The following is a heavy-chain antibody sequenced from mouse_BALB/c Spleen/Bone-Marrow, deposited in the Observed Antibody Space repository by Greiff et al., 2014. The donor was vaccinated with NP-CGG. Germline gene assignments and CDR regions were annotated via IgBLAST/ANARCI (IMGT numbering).Heavy chain of an antibody. Sequence: EVQLQQSGAELVRPGASVKLSCTASGFNIKDTYMHWVKQRPEQGLGWIGRIDPANGNTKYDPKFQGKATITADTSSNTAYLQLSSLTSEDTAVYYCASLDDYIYWGQGTLVTVSA. D-gene: IGHD2-4*01. CDR2: IDPANGNT. V-gene: IGHV14-3*02. J-gene: IGHJ3*01. CDR3: ASLDDYIY. CDR1: GFNIKDTY.